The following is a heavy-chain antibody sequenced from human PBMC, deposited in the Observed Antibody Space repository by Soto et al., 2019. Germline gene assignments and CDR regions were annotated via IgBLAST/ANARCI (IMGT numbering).Heavy chain of an antibody. CDR2: IFCSGNT. D-gene: IGHD6-6*01. Sequence: NPSETLSLTCTVSGDSISSGDFYWSWIRQHPGKGLEWIGYIFCSGNTYYNPSLKSRVTISVDTSKNHFSLKLNSMTDADTAMYYCARVGISSSDAFDIWGQGTMVTVSS. CDR3: ARVGISSSDAFDI. J-gene: IGHJ3*02. V-gene: IGHV4-31*03. CDR1: GDSISSGDFY.